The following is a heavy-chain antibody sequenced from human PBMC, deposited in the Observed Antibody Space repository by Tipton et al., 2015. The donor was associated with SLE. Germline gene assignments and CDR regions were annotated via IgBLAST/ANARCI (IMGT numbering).Heavy chain of an antibody. D-gene: IGHD6-19*01. V-gene: IGHV4-4*08. CDR2: ISTSGST. J-gene: IGHJ4*02. CDR1: GGSISSYY. Sequence: TLSLTCTVSGGSISSYYLSWIRQPPGKGLEWLGYISTSGSTNYNPSLKGRVTISVDTSKNQFSLKLSSVPAADTAVYYCARQSVAGTFDYWGQGTLATVSS. CDR3: ARQSVAGTFDY.